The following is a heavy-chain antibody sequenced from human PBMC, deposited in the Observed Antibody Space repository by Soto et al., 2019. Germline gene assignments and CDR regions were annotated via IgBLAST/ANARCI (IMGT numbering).Heavy chain of an antibody. CDR1: GFTFSSYG. D-gene: IGHD2-2*01. J-gene: IGHJ5*02. V-gene: IGHV3-33*01. CDR2: IWYDGSNK. CDR3: ARDGCSSTSCQLQFDP. Sequence: QVQLVESGGGVVQPGRSLRLSCAASGFTFSSYGMHWVRQATGKGLEWVAVIWYDGSNKYYADSVKGRFTISRDNSKNTLYLQMNRLRAEDTAVYYCARDGCSSTSCQLQFDPWGQGTLVTVSS.